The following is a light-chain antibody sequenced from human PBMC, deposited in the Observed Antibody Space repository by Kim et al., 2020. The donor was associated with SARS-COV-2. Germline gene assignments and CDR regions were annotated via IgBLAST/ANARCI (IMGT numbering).Light chain of an antibody. J-gene: IGKJ1*01. CDR3: QQYDTSSSWT. CDR2: GTS. Sequence: EIVLTQSPGTLSLSPGERATLSCRASHTVSSSYLAWYQQKPGQAPRLLMYGTSKRATGIPDRFSGSGSGSGTDFTLTINRLEPEDFAVYYCQQYDTSSSWTFGPGTKVDIK. V-gene: IGKV3-20*01. CDR1: HTVSSSY.